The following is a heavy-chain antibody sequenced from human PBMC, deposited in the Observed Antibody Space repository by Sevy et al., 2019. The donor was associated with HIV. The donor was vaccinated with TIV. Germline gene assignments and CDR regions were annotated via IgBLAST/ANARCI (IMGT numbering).Heavy chain of an antibody. J-gene: IGHJ5*02. CDR1: GFSLSTNGVG. CDR3: ARRDYGDYVDWFDP. CDR2: IYWDDDK. V-gene: IGHV2-5*02. Sequence: SGPTLVNPTQTLTLTCTFSGFSLSTNGVGVGWIRQPPGKALECLALIYWDDDKHYSPSLKSRLTITKDTSKNQVVITMTNMDPVDTATYYCARRDYGDYVDWFDPWGQGTLVTVSS. D-gene: IGHD4-17*01.